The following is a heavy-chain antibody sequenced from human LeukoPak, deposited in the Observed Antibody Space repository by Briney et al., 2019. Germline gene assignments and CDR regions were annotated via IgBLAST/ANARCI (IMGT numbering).Heavy chain of an antibody. V-gene: IGHV4-39*01. D-gene: IGHD3-10*01. CDR2: IYYSGNT. CDR3: ARLKEGIDY. Sequence: SETLSLTCTVSGGSISSYFWGWIRQPPGKGLEWIGSIYYSGNTYYNPSLKSRVTISVDTSKNQFSLKLSSVTAADTAVYYCARLKEGIDYWGQGTLVTVSS. J-gene: IGHJ4*02. CDR1: GGSISSYF.